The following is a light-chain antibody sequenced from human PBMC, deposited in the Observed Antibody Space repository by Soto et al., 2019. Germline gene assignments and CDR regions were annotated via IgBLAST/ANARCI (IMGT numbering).Light chain of an antibody. CDR2: GAS. J-gene: IGKJ4*02. CDR3: QQRSSWPLT. Sequence: DIVLTQSPGTLSLSPGERATLSCRASQSVSSNHLAWYQQKPGQTPRLLIDGASNRATGIPARFSGSGSGTDFTLTISSLEPEDFAVYFCQQRSSWPLTFGGGTKVDIK. CDR1: QSVSSN. V-gene: IGKV3-11*01.